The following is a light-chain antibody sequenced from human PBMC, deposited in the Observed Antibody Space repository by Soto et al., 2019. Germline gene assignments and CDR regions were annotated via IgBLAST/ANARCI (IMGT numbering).Light chain of an antibody. CDR3: QQSYTSILELT. CDR2: ASS. Sequence: DIQMTQSPSSLSASVGDRVTITCRASQSISSHLNWYQQKPGQAPKLLIYASSSLQSGVPSRFSGSGSGTDFTLTISSLQPEDFASYYCQQSYTSILELTFGGGTKVEIK. CDR1: QSISSH. J-gene: IGKJ4*01. V-gene: IGKV1-39*01.